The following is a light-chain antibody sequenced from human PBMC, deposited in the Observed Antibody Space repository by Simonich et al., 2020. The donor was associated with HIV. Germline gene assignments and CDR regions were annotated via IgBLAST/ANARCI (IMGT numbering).Light chain of an antibody. V-gene: IGLV2-11*01. Sequence: QSALTQPRSVSGSPGQSVTISCTGTSSDVGGYNYVYWYQQHPGKAPKLMIFDFRKRPSGVPDRFSGSKSSNTASLTISGLQAEDEADYYCCSYAGSYTFVVFGGGTKLTVL. J-gene: IGLJ2*01. CDR1: SSDVGGYNY. CDR3: CSYAGSYTFVV. CDR2: DFR.